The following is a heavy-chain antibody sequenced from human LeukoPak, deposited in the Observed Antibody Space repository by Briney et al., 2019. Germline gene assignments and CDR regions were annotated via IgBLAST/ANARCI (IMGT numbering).Heavy chain of an antibody. Sequence: SQTLSLTCTVSGASIGSGGYYWSRIRQHPGKGLEWIGYIHYSGSTNYNPSLKSRLTMSIDTSKDQFSLNLSSVTAADTAVYYCAGVTSSSVHFDYWGQGTLVTVSS. CDR3: AGVTSSSVHFDY. CDR2: IHYSGST. J-gene: IGHJ4*02. D-gene: IGHD2-21*02. V-gene: IGHV4-31*03. CDR1: GASIGSGGYY.